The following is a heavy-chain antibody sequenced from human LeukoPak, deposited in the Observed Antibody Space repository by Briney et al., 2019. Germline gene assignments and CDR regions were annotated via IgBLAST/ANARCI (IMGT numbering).Heavy chain of an antibody. Sequence: SETLSLTCTVSGGSIRSSGYYWGWIRQPPGKGLEWIGYIYYSGSTYYNPSLKSRVTISVDTSKNQFSLKLSSVTAADTAVYYCARDGRDYYDSSGYYFRHWGQGTLVTVSS. D-gene: IGHD3-22*01. CDR2: IYYSGST. CDR1: GGSIRSSGYY. J-gene: IGHJ4*02. CDR3: ARDGRDYYDSSGYYFRH. V-gene: IGHV4-31*03.